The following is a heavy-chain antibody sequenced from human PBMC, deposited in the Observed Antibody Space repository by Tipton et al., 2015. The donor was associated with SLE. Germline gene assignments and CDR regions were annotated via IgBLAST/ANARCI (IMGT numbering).Heavy chain of an antibody. D-gene: IGHD3-10*01. CDR1: GGSISTDDYY. CDR2: IYYRGST. Sequence: TLSLTCNVSGGSISTDDYYWTWIRQPPGKGLEWIGYIYYRGSTYYNPSLKSRVTISVDTSKNQFSLKLSSVTAADTAVYYCAREGRYYYGSGTDSWGQGTLVTVSS. J-gene: IGHJ4*02. CDR3: AREGRYYYGSGTDS. V-gene: IGHV4-30-4*08.